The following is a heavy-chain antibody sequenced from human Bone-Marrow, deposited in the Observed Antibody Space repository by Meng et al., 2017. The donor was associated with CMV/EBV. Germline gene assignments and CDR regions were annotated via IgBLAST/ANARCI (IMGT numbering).Heavy chain of an antibody. CDR1: GSTFTSYD. V-gene: IGHV1-8*01. J-gene: IGHJ4*02. CDR2: MNPNSGNT. D-gene: IGHD6-19*01. Sequence: QVQLVGAGAEVKKPGASVKASCKASGSTFTSYDINSVRQAAGQGLGWMGWMNPNSGNTDYAQKFQGRVTMTRNISKSTAYMDLSSLRSEDTAVYYCATGVADFEYWGQGTLVTVSS. CDR3: ATGVADFEY.